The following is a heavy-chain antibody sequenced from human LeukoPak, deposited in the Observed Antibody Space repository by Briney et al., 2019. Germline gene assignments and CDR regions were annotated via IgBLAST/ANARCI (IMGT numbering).Heavy chain of an antibody. J-gene: IGHJ4*02. CDR3: ARIHIAVAGITDY. D-gene: IGHD6-19*01. V-gene: IGHV3-21*01. CDR2: ISSTSTYI. Sequence: GGSLRLSRAASGFTFSSYSMNWVRPAPGKGLEWVSSISSTSTYIYYANSVKGRFTISRDNAKNSLYLQMNSLRAEDTAVYYCARIHIAVAGITDYWGQGTLVTVSS. CDR1: GFTFSSYS.